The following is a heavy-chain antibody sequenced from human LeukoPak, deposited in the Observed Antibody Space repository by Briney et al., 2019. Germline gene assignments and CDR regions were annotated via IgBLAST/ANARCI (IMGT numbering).Heavy chain of an antibody. CDR2: ISYDGSNK. CDR3: AKVARYFDWSPSEYGMDV. D-gene: IGHD3-9*01. CDR1: GFTFSSYG. Sequence: PGGSLRLSCAASGFTFSSYGMHWVRQAPGKGLEWVAVISYDGSNKYYADSVKGRFTISRDNSKNTLYLQMNSLRAEDTAVYYCAKVARYFDWSPSEYGMDVWGQGTTVTVSS. J-gene: IGHJ6*02. V-gene: IGHV3-30*18.